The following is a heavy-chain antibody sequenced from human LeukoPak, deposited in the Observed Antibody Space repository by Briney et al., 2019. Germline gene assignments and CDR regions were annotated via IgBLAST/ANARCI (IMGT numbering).Heavy chain of an antibody. Sequence: GGSLRLSCAASGFTFSDYSMNWVRQAPGKGLEWVSSISSTSSNIYYADSGKGRFTISRDNAKNSLYLQMNSLRAEDTAVYYCARVAGGYYYMDVWGEGTTVTVSS. J-gene: IGHJ6*03. CDR3: ARVAGGYYYMDV. V-gene: IGHV3-21*01. CDR2: ISSTSSNI. CDR1: GFTFSDYS.